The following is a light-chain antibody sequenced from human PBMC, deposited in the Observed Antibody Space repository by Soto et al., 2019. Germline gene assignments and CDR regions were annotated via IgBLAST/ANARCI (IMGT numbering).Light chain of an antibody. CDR1: HNIDTY. J-gene: IGKJ5*01. V-gene: IGKV3-15*01. CDR3: QQYNTWPPIT. CDR2: DAS. Sequence: EIMVTKSPFALSLSPGERAPLSRRASHNIDTYLDWYQQKPGQSPRLLIFDASSRATGIPARFSGSGSGTEFTLTISSLQPEDVAVYYCQQYNTWPPITFGQGTRLEI.